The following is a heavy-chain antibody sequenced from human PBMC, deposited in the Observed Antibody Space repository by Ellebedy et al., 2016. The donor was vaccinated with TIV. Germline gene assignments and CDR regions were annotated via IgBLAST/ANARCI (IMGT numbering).Heavy chain of an antibody. CDR1: GGTFSSYA. J-gene: IGHJ4*02. CDR2: ISAYNGNT. V-gene: IGHV1-18*01. D-gene: IGHD6-6*01. CDR3: ARVQALYSSSSDY. Sequence: ASVKVSCXASGGTFSSYAISWVRQAPGQGLEWMGWISAYNGNTNYAQKLQGRVTMTTDTSTSTAYMELRSLRSDDTAVYYCARVQALYSSSSDYWGQGTLVTVSS.